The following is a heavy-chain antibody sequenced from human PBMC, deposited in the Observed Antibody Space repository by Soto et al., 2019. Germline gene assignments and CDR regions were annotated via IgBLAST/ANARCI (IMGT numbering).Heavy chain of an antibody. J-gene: IGHJ4*02. CDR2: ISKDGSHK. CDR3: ARSRSGAVADSFDF. V-gene: IGHV3-30*04. Sequence: QSXGSLRLSCAAAGFSFSRYAIHWVRQAPGKGLEWVAVISKDGSHKYYLESVKGRFTISRDNSKNILSLQMNSLRDEDTAVYYCARSRSGAVADSFDFWGQGSLVTVSS. CDR1: GFSFSRYA. D-gene: IGHD3-10*01.